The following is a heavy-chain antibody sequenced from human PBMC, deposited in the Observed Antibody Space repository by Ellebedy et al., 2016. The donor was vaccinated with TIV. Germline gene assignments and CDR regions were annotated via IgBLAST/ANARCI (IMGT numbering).Heavy chain of an antibody. CDR3: ATDNSSTRIVVVDATRNYYYYGMDV. Sequence: ASVKVSCXASGYTFTGYYMHWVRQAPGQGLEWMGWINPNTGGTNYAQKFQGRVTITADESTSTAYMELSSLRSEDTAVYYCATDNSSTRIVVVDATRNYYYYGMDVWGQGTTVTVSS. V-gene: IGHV1-2*02. CDR2: INPNTGGT. CDR1: GYTFTGYY. D-gene: IGHD2-15*01. J-gene: IGHJ6*02.